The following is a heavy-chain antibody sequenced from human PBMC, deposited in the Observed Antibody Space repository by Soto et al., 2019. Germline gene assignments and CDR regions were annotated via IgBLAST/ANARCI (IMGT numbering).Heavy chain of an antibody. D-gene: IGHD2-15*01. CDR1: GGAFSDYA. CDR3: ASWLKGPDIGNYYYGMDV. Sequence: QVQLVQSGAEVKKLGSSVKVSCKAPGGAFSDYAFSWVRQAPGQGLEGLGGIMPIFRAPDYAQKFQGRVTITADEFTRTAYMEMNSLRSEDTAVYYCASWLKGPDIGNYYYGMDVWGQGTTVTVS. CDR2: IMPIFRAP. J-gene: IGHJ6*02. V-gene: IGHV1-69*12.